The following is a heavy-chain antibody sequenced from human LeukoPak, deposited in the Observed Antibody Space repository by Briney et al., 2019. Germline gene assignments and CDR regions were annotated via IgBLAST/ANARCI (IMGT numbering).Heavy chain of an antibody. V-gene: IGHV3-23*01. CDR3: AKYGGNSVRGFDY. J-gene: IGHJ4*02. CDR2: ISGSGGST. D-gene: IGHD3-10*02. Sequence: SAISGSGGSTYYADSVKGRFTISRDNSKNTLYLQMNCLRAEDTAVYYCAKYGGNSVRGFDYWGQGTLVTVSS.